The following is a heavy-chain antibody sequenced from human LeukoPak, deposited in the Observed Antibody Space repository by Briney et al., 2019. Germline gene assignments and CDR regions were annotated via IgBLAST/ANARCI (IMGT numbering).Heavy chain of an antibody. CDR3: VKEILRFDL. CDR1: GYSFNSQG. CDR2: INTDSGNP. J-gene: IGHJ3*01. Sequence: GASVKISCKASGYSFNSQGMHWVRQAPGQGLEWMGWINTDSGNPTYAQGFTGRFVFSLDAAVSTAYLQISNLMPEDTGKYYCVKEILRFDLWGQGTMVTVSS. V-gene: IGHV7-4-1*02.